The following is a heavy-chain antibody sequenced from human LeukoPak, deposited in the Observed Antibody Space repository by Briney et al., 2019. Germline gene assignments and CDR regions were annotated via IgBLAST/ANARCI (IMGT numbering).Heavy chain of an antibody. J-gene: IGHJ6*03. CDR3: ARAVSWTDYYYYMDV. D-gene: IGHD6-13*01. CDR2: IYNSGST. CDR1: GGSISSYY. V-gene: IGHV4-59*01. Sequence: SETLSLTCTVSGGSISSYYWNWIRQPPGKGLVWIGYIYNSGSTNNNPSLKSRVTISVDTSKKQFSLKLSSVTAADTAVYYCARAVSWTDYYYYMDVWGKGTTVTVSS.